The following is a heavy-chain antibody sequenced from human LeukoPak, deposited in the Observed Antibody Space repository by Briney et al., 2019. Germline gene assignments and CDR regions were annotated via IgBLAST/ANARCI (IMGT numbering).Heavy chain of an antibody. CDR2: INPNSGGT. Sequence: ASVKVSCKASGYTFTGYCMHWVRQAPGQGLEWMGWINPNSGGTNYAQKFQGRVTMTRDTSISTAYMELSRLRSDDTAVYYCARGGSSSWYSSGSYWGQGTLVTVSS. V-gene: IGHV1-2*02. D-gene: IGHD6-13*01. J-gene: IGHJ4*02. CDR3: ARGGSSSWYSSGSY. CDR1: GYTFTGYC.